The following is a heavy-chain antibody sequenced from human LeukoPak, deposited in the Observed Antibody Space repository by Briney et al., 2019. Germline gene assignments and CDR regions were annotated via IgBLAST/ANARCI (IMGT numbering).Heavy chain of an antibody. CDR1: GYTFTSYY. CDR3: ARGGYYDSSGYSGHNWFDP. CDR2: INPSGGST. D-gene: IGHD3-22*01. Sequence: ASVKVSCKASGYTFTSYYMHWVRQAPGQGLEWMGIINPSGGSTSYAQKFQGRVTMTRDTSTSTVYMELSSLRSEDTAVYYCARGGYYDSSGYSGHNWFDPWGQGTLVTVSS. V-gene: IGHV1-46*01. J-gene: IGHJ5*02.